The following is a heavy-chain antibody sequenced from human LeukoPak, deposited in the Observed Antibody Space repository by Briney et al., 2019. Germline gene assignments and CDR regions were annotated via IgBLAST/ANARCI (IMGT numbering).Heavy chain of an antibody. CDR2: IYTSGST. J-gene: IGHJ5*02. CDR1: GGSISSYY. D-gene: IGHD3-10*01. CDR3: ARGNPVFYGSGSNRPPQNWFDP. Sequence: PSETLSLTCTVSGGSISSYYWSWLRQPAGKGLEWIGRIYTSGSTNYNPSLKSRVTMSVDTSKNQFSLKLSSVTAADTAVYYCARGNPVFYGSGSNRPPQNWFDPWGQGTLVTVSS. V-gene: IGHV4-4*07.